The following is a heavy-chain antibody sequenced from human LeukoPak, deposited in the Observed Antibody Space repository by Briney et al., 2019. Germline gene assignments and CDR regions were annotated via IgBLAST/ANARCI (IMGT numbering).Heavy chain of an antibody. CDR3: AKDPYSSSWYGGNWFDP. CDR1: GFTFSSYA. CDR2: ISGSGGST. D-gene: IGHD6-13*01. Sequence: GGSLRLSCAASGFTFSSYAMSWVRQAPGKGLEWVSAISGSGGSTYYADSVKGRFTISRDNSKNTLYLQMNSLRAEDTAVYYCAKDPYSSSWYGGNWFDPWGQGTLVTVSS. J-gene: IGHJ5*02. V-gene: IGHV3-23*01.